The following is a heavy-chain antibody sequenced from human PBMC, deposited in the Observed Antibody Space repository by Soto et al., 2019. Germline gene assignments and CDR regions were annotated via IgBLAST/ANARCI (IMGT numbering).Heavy chain of an antibody. CDR3: AKDSGWAVVVPAAIYLDY. V-gene: IGHV3-23*01. D-gene: IGHD2-2*01. CDR2: ISGSGGST. CDR1: GFTFSSYA. J-gene: IGHJ4*02. Sequence: GGSLRFSCAASGFTFSSYAMSWVRQAPGKGLEWVSAISGSGGSTYYADSVKGRFTISRDNSKNTLYLQMNSLRAEDTAVYYCAKDSGWAVVVPAAIYLDYWGQGTLVTVSS.